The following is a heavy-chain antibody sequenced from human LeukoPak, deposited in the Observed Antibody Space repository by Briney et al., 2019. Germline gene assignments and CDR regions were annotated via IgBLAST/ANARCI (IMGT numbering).Heavy chain of an antibody. CDR3: ARAPGYSYAN. CDR2: ISSSGSTI. J-gene: IGHJ4*02. D-gene: IGHD5-18*01. CDR1: GFTFSSYE. Sequence: GGSLRPSCAASGFTFSSYEMNWVRQAPGKGLEWVSYISSSGSTIYYADSVKGRFTISRDNAKNSLYLQMNSLRAEDTAVYYCARAPGYSYANWGQGTLVTVSS. V-gene: IGHV3-48*03.